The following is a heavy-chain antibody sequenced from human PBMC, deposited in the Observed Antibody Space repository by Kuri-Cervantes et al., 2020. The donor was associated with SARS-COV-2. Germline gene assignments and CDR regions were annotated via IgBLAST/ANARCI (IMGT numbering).Heavy chain of an antibody. D-gene: IGHD2-15*01. V-gene: IGHV3-33*06. J-gene: IGHJ4*02. CDR2: IWYSGSNK. CDR3: EKDEGSGNKNY. Sequence: GGSLRLSCAASGFTFSSYGMHWVRQAPGKGLEWVAVIWYSGSNKYYADAVKGRFTISRDNSKNTLYLQMNRLRAEDTAVYYLEKDEGSGNKNYWGQGTLVTVSS. CDR1: GFTFSSYG.